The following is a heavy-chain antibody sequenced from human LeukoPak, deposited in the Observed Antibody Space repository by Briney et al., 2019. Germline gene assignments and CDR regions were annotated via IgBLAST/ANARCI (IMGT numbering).Heavy chain of an antibody. V-gene: IGHV1-8*01. Sequence: ASVKVSCKASAYTFTSYDINWVRQATGQGLEWMGWMNPNSGNTGYAQKFQGRVTMTRNTSISTAYMELSSLRSEDTAVYYCARGVTGSGSPELDYWGQGTLVTVSS. CDR3: ARGVTGSGSPELDY. CDR2: MNPNSGNT. J-gene: IGHJ4*02. CDR1: AYTFTSYD. D-gene: IGHD3-10*01.